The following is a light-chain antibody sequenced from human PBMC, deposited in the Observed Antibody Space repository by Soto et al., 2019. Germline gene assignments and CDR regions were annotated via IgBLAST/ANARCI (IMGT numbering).Light chain of an antibody. Sequence: EIVLTQSPGTLSSSPGERATLSCRASQSVSSSYLAWYQQKPVQAPRLLIYGASSKATGIPDRFSGSGSGTDFTLTISRLEPEEFAVDYCQQYGSSPYTFGQRTKLEIK. CDR1: QSVSSSY. J-gene: IGKJ2*01. CDR2: GAS. CDR3: QQYGSSPYT. V-gene: IGKV3-20*01.